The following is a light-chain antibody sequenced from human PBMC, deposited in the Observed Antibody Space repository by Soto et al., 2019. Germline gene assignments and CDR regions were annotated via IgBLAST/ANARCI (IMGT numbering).Light chain of an antibody. CDR1: SSDVGGYKF. Sequence: QSALTQPASVSASPGQSITISCTGTSSDVGGYKFVSWYQHHPGKAPTLMIYEVNNRPSGVSNRFSGSKSGNTASLTISGIQPEDEADYYCLSYSSANTRVFGGGTQLTVL. V-gene: IGLV2-14*01. J-gene: IGLJ3*02. CDR2: EVN. CDR3: LSYSSANTRV.